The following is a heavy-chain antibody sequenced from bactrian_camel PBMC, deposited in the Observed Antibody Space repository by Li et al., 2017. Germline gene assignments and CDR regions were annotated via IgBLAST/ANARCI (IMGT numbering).Heavy chain of an antibody. CDR2: YDHDGTT. CDR1: GFSSKRCG. D-gene: IGHD1*01. J-gene: IGHJ4*01. V-gene: IGHV3S53*01. Sequence: QVQLVESGGDSVQPGGSLRLSCTAPGFSSKRCGMDWYRLREGNKREWVAVYDHDGTTRYPDSTKGRFTVYVNKTGDTVYLQMDNLKPEDTGTYSCKTNKWGLPCSDYVQGQGTQVTVS.